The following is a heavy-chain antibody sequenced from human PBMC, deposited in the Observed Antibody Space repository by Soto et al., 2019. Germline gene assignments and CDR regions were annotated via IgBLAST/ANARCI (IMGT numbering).Heavy chain of an antibody. CDR3: SGARGFTVPHYYYYGLDV. V-gene: IGHV3-23*01. CDR2: ISGSGGST. CDR1: GFTFSSYA. D-gene: IGHD3-10*01. Sequence: PGGSLRLSCAASGFTFSSYAMSWVRQAPGKGLEWVSAISGSGGSTYYADSVKGRFTISRDNSKNTLYLQMNSLRAEDTAVYYCSGARGFTVPHYYYYGLDVWGQGTTVTVSS. J-gene: IGHJ6*02.